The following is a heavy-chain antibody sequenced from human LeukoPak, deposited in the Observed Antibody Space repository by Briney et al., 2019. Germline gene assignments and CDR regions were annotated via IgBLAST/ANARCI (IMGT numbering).Heavy chain of an antibody. Sequence: GGSLRLSCAASGFTVSSSYMSWVRQAPGQGLEWVSAISGSVGSTYYADSVKGRFTISRDNSKNTLYVQMKSLRAEDTAVYYCAKAKGDYGGPDGFDIWGQGTMVTVSS. D-gene: IGHD4-23*01. CDR2: ISGSVGST. J-gene: IGHJ3*02. CDR3: AKAKGDYGGPDGFDI. CDR1: GFTVSSSY. V-gene: IGHV3-23*01.